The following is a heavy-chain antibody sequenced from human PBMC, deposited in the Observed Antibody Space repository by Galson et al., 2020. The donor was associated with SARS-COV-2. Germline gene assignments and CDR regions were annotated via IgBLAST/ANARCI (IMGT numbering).Heavy chain of an antibody. V-gene: IGHV2-70*01. CDR1: GFSLSTSGMC. Sequence: GPTLVKPTPTLTLTCTFSGFSLSTSGMCVSWIRQPPGKALEWLALIDWDDDKYYSTSLKTRLTISKDTSKNQVVLTMTNMDPVDTATYYAARTNYDILNCYYRPVDYWGQGTLVTVS. CDR2: IDWDDDK. CDR3: ARTNYDILNCYYRPVDY. D-gene: IGHD3-9*01. J-gene: IGHJ4*02.